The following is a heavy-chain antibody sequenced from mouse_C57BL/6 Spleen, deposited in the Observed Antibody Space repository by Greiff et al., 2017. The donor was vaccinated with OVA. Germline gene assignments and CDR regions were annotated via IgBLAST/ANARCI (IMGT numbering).Heavy chain of an antibody. D-gene: IGHD1-1*01. CDR3: ARRGYGSSFYFDY. V-gene: IGHV1-55*01. J-gene: IGHJ2*01. CDR2: IYPGSGRT. CDR1: GYTLTSYW. Sequence: QVQLQQPGAELVKPGASVKMSCKASGYTLTSYWITWVKQRPGQGLEWIGDIYPGSGRTNYNEKFKSKATLTVDTSSSTAYMQLSSLTSEDSAVYYCARRGYGSSFYFDYWGQGTTLTVSS.